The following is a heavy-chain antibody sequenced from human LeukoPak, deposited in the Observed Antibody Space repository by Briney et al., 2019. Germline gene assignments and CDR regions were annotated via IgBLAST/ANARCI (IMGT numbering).Heavy chain of an antibody. Sequence: SVKVSCKASRGTFSSYALIWVRQAPGQGLEWMGGIIPTFGTAAYAQKFQGRVTISADESTSTAYMELSSLTSEDMAVYYCARDLAMVRGARYRPYNWFDPWGQGTLVTVSS. V-gene: IGHV1-69*13. CDR3: ARDLAMVRGARYRPYNWFDP. D-gene: IGHD3-10*01. CDR2: IIPTFGTA. CDR1: RGTFSSYA. J-gene: IGHJ5*02.